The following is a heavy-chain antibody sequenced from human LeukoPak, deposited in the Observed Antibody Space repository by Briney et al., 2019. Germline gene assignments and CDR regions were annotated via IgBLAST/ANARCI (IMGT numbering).Heavy chain of an antibody. CDR2: IYSGGST. J-gene: IGHJ4*02. Sequence: GGSLSLSCEASGSSVTCNYMSWVRQAPGKGLEWVAIIYSGGSTFYADSVKGRFTISRDNSKNTLYLQMNSLRAEDTAVYYCARDPGYNYGYDYWGQGTLVTVSS. D-gene: IGHD5-18*01. V-gene: IGHV3-53*01. CDR1: GSSVTCNY. CDR3: ARDPGYNYGYDY.